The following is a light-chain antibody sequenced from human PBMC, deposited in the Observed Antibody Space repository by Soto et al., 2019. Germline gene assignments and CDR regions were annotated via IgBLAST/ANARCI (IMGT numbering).Light chain of an antibody. V-gene: IGKV3-11*01. CDR3: QQRSNWPFT. CDR2: DAS. J-gene: IGKJ3*01. CDR1: QSVSSY. Sequence: EIVLTQSPATLSLSPGERATLSCRASQSVSSYLAWYQQKPGQAPRLLIYDASNRATGIPARFSGSGSGIVVTLTISSLEPEDFAVYYCQQRSNWPFTFGPGTKMDIK.